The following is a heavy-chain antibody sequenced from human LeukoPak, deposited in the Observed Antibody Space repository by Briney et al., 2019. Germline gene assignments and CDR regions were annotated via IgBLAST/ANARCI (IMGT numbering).Heavy chain of an antibody. CDR1: GFTFSSYA. CDR2: ISYDGSNK. CDR3: AREGRIGAFDI. J-gene: IGHJ3*02. V-gene: IGHV3-30*04. Sequence: PGGSLRLSRAASGFTFSSYAMHWVRQAPGKGLEWVAVISYDGSNKHYADSVKGRFTISRDNSKNTLYLQMNSLRAEDTAVYYCAREGRIGAFDIWGQGTMVTVSS.